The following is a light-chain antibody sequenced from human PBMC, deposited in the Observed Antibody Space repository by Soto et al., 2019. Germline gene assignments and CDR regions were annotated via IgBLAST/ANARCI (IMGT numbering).Light chain of an antibody. Sequence: QSALTQPASVSGSPGQSITISCTGTSSDVGGYNYVSWYQQHPGKAPKLIIYEVSDRPSGVSNRFSGSKSGNTASLTISGLQAEDEADYYCSSFAGSRVLVLGGGTKVTVL. CDR1: SSDVGGYNY. CDR2: EVS. J-gene: IGLJ2*01. CDR3: SSFAGSRVLV. V-gene: IGLV2-14*01.